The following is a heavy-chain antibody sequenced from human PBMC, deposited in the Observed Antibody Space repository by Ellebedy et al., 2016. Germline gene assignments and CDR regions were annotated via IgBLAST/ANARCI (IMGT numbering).Heavy chain of an antibody. CDR1: GGTFSSYA. CDR3: ASSGEGALDY. V-gene: IGHV1-3*01. Sequence: ASVKVSCKASGGTFSSYAISWVRQAPGQRLEWMGWINAGNGNTKYSQKFQGRVTITRDTSASTAYMELSSLRSEDTAVYYCASSGEGALDYWGQGTLVTVSS. J-gene: IGHJ4*02. CDR2: INAGNGNT. D-gene: IGHD3-10*01.